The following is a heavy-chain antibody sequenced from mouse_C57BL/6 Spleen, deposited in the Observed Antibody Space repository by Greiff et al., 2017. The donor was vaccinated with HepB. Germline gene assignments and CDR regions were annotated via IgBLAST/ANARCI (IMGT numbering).Heavy chain of an antibody. CDR1: GYTFTSYT. CDR3: ARGGSYWYFDV. D-gene: IGHD1-1*01. J-gene: IGHJ1*03. Sequence: QVQLKESGAELARPGASVKMSCKASGYTFTSYTMHWVKQRPGQGLEWIGYINPSSGYTKYNQKFKDKATLTADKSSSTAYMQLSSLTSDDSAVYYCARGGSYWYFDVWGTGTTVTVSS. CDR2: INPSSGYT. V-gene: IGHV1-4*01.